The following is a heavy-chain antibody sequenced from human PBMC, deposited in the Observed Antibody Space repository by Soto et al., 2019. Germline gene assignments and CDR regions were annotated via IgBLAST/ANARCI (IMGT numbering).Heavy chain of an antibody. J-gene: IGHJ6*02. CDR2: IYWDGDK. D-gene: IGHD2-21*02. CDR3: AYSRCGGDCLRSYSSHYYYGMGV. Sequence: SGPTLVNPTQTLTLTCTFSGFSLNTGGLGVGWIRQPPGKALEWLALIYWDGDKRYSPSLKSRLSITKDTSNNQVVLTMTNMDPVDTATYYCAYSRCGGDCLRSYSSHYYYGMGVWGQGT. V-gene: IGHV2-5*02. CDR1: GFSLNTGGLG.